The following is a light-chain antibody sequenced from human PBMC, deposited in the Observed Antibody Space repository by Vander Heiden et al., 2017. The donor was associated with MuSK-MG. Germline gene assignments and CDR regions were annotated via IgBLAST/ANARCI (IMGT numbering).Light chain of an antibody. J-gene: IGKJ1*01. CDR1: QSINNY. V-gene: IGKV1-39*01. Sequence: DIQMTQSPSSLSASVGDRVTITCRASQSINNYLNWYQQKPGKAPKLLIYASSSLQSGVPSRFSGSGYGTDYSLTISSLQPQDFATYYCQLSDNTPPWTFGQGTKVEIK. CDR3: QLSDNTPPWT. CDR2: ASS.